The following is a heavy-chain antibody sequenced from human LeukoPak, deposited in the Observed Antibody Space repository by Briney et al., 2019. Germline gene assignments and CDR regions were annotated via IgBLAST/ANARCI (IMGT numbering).Heavy chain of an antibody. CDR3: ARLPSLVRWVVAFDI. J-gene: IGHJ3*02. CDR1: GYSFTSYW. D-gene: IGHD3-10*01. V-gene: IGHV5-51*01. Sequence: PGGSLRLSCTGSGYSFTSYWISWVRQMPGKGLEWMGIIYPGDSDTRYSPSFQAHITISADKSISTAYLQWRSLKASDTAMYYCARLPSLVRWVVAFDIWGQGTMVTVSS. CDR2: IYPGDSDT.